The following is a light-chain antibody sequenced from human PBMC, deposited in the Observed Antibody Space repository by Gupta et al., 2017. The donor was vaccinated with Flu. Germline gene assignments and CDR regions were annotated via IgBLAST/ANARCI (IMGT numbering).Light chain of an antibody. J-gene: IGLJ1*01. V-gene: IGLV3-19*01. CDR3: TSRDRSGSQYV. CDR1: SRRSYY. CDR2: GKN. Sequence: QGDSRRSYYASWYQQKPGQAPVLVISGKNNRPSGIPDRFSGSSSGNTASLTITGAQAEDEADYYCTSRDRSGSQYVFGTGTKVSVL.